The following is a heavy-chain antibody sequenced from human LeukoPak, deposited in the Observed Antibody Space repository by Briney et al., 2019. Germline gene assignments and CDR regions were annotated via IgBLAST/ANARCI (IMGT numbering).Heavy chain of an antibody. CDR2: ISGSGGST. CDR3: AKVRSSSWALGAFDI. Sequence: GGSLRLSCAASGFTFSSYGMSWVRQAPGKGLEWVSAISGSGGSTYYADSVKGRFTISRDNSKNTLYLQMNSLRAEDTAVYYCAKVRSSSWALGAFDIWGQGTMVTVSS. CDR1: GFTFSSYG. J-gene: IGHJ3*02. D-gene: IGHD6-13*01. V-gene: IGHV3-23*01.